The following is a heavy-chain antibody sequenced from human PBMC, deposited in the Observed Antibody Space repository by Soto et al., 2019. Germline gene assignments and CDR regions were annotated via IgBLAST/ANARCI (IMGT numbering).Heavy chain of an antibody. CDR3: ASHLGDYYGSGSYYNPLSY. CDR1: GYTFTSYG. J-gene: IGHJ4*02. Sequence: ASVKVSCKASGYTFTSYGISWVRQAPGQGLEWMGWISAYNGNTNYAQKLQDRVTMTTDTSTSTAYMELRSLRSDDTAVYYCASHLGDYYGSGSYYNPLSYWGQGTLVTVSS. CDR2: ISAYNGNT. D-gene: IGHD3-10*01. V-gene: IGHV1-18*01.